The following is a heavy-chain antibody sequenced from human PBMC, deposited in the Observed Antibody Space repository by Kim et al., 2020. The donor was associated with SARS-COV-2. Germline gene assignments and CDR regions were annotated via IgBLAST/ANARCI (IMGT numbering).Heavy chain of an antibody. D-gene: IGHD5-12*01. Sequence: SETLSLTCTVSGGSISSSSYYWGWIRQPPGKGLEWIGSIYYSGSTYYNPSLKSRVTISVDTSKNQFSLKLSSVTAADTAVYYCARGGYSGYDYPYYYYGMDVWGQGTTVTVSS. CDR2: IYYSGST. J-gene: IGHJ6*02. CDR1: GGSISSSSYY. CDR3: ARGGYSGYDYPYYYYGMDV. V-gene: IGHV4-39*01.